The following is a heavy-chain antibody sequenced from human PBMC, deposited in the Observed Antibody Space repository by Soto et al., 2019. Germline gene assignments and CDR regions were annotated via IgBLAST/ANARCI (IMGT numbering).Heavy chain of an antibody. CDR2: IYYSGST. V-gene: IGHV4-31*03. J-gene: IGHJ4*02. CDR3: ARVGGVTTVPPSGYYLDD. CDR1: GGSVSSGDYY. Sequence: SETLSLTCTVSGGSVSSGDYYWSWIRQHPGKGLEWIGYIYYSGSTYYNPSLKSRVSISVDTSKNQFSLKLSSVTAADTAVYYCARVGGVTTVPPSGYYLDDWGQGTRSPSPQ. D-gene: IGHD4-17*01.